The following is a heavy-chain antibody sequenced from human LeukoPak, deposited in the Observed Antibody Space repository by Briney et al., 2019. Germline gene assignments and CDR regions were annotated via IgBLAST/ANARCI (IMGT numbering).Heavy chain of an antibody. Sequence: ASVKVSCKASGGTFSSYAISWVRQAPGQGLEWMGGITPIFGTANYAQKFQGRVTITADESTSTAYMELSSLRSEDTAVFYCARISLGAIWGYYYGMDVWGQGTTVTVSS. D-gene: IGHD1-26*01. J-gene: IGHJ6*02. V-gene: IGHV1-69*13. CDR1: GGTFSSYA. CDR3: ARISLGAIWGYYYGMDV. CDR2: ITPIFGTA.